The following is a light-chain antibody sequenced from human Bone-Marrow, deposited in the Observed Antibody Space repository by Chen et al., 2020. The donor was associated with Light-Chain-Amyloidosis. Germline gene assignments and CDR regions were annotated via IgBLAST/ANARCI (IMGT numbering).Light chain of an antibody. J-gene: IGLJ2*01. V-gene: IGLV3-25*03. CDR1: DLPTKY. Sequence: SYELTQPPSVSGSPGPTARFTCSGDDLPTKYAYWYQQKPGQAPVLVIHRDTERPSGISERFSGSSSGTTATLTISGVQAEDEADYHCQSADSSGTYEVIFGGGTKLTV. CDR3: QSADSSGTYEVI. CDR2: RDT.